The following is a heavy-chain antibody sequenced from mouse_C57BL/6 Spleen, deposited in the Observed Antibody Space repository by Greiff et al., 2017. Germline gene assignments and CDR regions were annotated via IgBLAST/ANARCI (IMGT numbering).Heavy chain of an antibody. V-gene: IGHV1-9*01. CDR3: ALSSRGYFDV. Sequence: QVQLQQSGAELMKPGASVKLSCKAPGYPFTGYWIAWVKQRPGHGLEWIGEILPGSGSPHYTEKFKGKATFTADKSSITAYMQLSSLTTEDSAIYYCALSSRGYFDVWGTGTTVTVSS. CDR2: ILPGSGSP. D-gene: IGHD1-1*01. J-gene: IGHJ1*03. CDR1: GYPFTGYW.